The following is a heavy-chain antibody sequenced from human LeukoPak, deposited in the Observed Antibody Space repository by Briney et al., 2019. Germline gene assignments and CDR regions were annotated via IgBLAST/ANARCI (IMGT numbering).Heavy chain of an antibody. CDR1: GFTFSSYA. V-gene: IGHV3-23*01. D-gene: IGHD1-26*01. CDR2: ISCSGGST. Sequence: GGSLRLSCAASGFTFSSYAMSWVRQAPGKGLEWVSAISCSGGSTYYADSVKGRFTISRDNSKNTLYLQMNSLRAEDTAVYYCAKAGVGATVYYFDYWGQGTLVTVSS. J-gene: IGHJ4*02. CDR3: AKAGVGATVYYFDY.